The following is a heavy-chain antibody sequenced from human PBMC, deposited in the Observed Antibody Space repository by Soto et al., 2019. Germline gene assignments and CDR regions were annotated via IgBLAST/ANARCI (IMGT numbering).Heavy chain of an antibody. CDR3: ARHTHSYGSYYFDY. J-gene: IGHJ4*02. CDR1: GGSISSGDYY. V-gene: IGHV4-39*01. CDR2: IYYSGST. Sequence: PSETLSLTCTVSGGSISSGDYYWSWIRQPPGKGLEWIGCIYYSGSTYYNPSLKSRVTISVDTSKNQFSLKLSSVTAADTAVYYCARHTHSYGSYYFDYWGQGTLVTVSS. D-gene: IGHD5-18*01.